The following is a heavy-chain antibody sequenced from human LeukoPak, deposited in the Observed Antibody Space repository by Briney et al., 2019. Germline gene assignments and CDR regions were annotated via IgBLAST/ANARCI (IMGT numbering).Heavy chain of an antibody. CDR1: GFTFSNYE. CDR3: ATGRDGYHSGHYYLDY. J-gene: IGHJ4*02. D-gene: IGHD5-24*01. V-gene: IGHV3-48*03. Sequence: QTGGSLRLSCAASGFTFSNYEMNWVRQAPGKGLEWVSYISNSGTTIYYTDSVKGRFTISRDNAQNSLYLQMNSLGAEETAVYYCATGRDGYHSGHYYLDYWGQGALVTVSS. CDR2: ISNSGTTI.